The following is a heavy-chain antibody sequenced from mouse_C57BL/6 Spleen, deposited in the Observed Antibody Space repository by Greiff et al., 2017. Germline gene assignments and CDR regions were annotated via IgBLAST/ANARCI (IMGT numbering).Heavy chain of an antibody. V-gene: IGHV1-22*01. D-gene: IGHD1-1*01. CDR3: ARDLYYGSSYDWYFDV. Sequence: EVQLQQSGPELVKPGASVKMSCKASGYTFTDYNMHWVKQSHGKSLEWIGYINPNNGGTSYNQKFKGKATLTVNKSSSTAYMELRSLTSEDSAVYYCARDLYYGSSYDWYFDVWGTGTTVTVSS. CDR1: GYTFTDYN. CDR2: INPNNGGT. J-gene: IGHJ1*03.